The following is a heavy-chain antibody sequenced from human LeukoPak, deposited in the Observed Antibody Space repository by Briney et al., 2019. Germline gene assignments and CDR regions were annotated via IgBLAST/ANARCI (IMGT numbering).Heavy chain of an antibody. CDR3: ARDEYFGSTGSDAFDI. V-gene: IGHV3-30-3*01. CDR1: GFTLGQYA. J-gene: IGHJ3*02. Sequence: PGGSLRLSCAASGFTLGQYAMHWVRQAPGKGPVWGTVISNDGNDKYHADSVKGRFTISRDNAKHTLYLQMNSLRAEDTAVYFCARDEYFGSTGSDAFDIWGQGTMVTVSS. D-gene: IGHD3-22*01. CDR2: ISNDGNDK.